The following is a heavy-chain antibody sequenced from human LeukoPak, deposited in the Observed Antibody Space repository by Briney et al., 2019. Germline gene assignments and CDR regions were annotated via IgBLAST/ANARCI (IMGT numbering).Heavy chain of an antibody. CDR2: IYPMLGVD. D-gene: IGHD1-14*01. V-gene: IGHV1-69*04. CDR3: AREGSGTSSPMAY. CDR1: GGSFSTYA. Sequence: ASVKVSCEASGGSFSTYAVSWVRQAPGQGLEWMGRIYPMLGVDNYAQRFQGRVTITADKSTGTAYMELNSLTSEDTAVYYCAREGSGTSSPMAYWGQGTLVTASS. J-gene: IGHJ4*02.